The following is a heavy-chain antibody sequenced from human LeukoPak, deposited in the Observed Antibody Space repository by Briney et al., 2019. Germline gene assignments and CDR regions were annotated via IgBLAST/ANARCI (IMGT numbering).Heavy chain of an antibody. V-gene: IGHV4-38-2*02. CDR1: GYSISSGYY. CDR3: AREDRRGVVANWFDP. J-gene: IGHJ5*02. D-gene: IGHD2-15*01. CDR2: IYHSGST. Sequence: PSETLSLTCAVSGYSISSGYYWGWIRQPPGRGLEWIGSIYHSGSTYYNPSLKSRVTISVDTSKNQFSLKLSSVTAADTAVYYCAREDRRGVVANWFDPWGQGTLVTVSS.